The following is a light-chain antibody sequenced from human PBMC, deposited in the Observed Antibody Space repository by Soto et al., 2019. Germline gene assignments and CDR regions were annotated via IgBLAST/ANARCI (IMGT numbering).Light chain of an antibody. Sequence: EIERTQSPATLSVSAGRRATLSCRASQSVSSNLAWYQQKPGQAPRLLIYGASTRATGIPARFSGSGSGTEFTLTISSLQSEDFAVYYCQQYNNWPPRSSFGQGT. CDR2: GAS. V-gene: IGKV3-15*01. J-gene: IGKJ2*01. CDR1: QSVSSN. CDR3: QQYNNWPPRSS.